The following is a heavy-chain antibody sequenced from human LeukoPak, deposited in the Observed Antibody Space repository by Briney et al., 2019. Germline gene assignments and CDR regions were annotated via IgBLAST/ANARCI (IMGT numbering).Heavy chain of an antibody. CDR3: ARGFGRATVPGTFY. V-gene: IGHV3-74*01. J-gene: IGHJ4*02. CDR1: GFTFSSYW. D-gene: IGHD6-19*01. CDR2: INSDGSST. Sequence: GGSLRLSCAASGFTFSSYWMHWVRHAPGKGLVWVSRINSDGSSTSYADSVKGRFTISRDNAKNTMYLQMNSLRAEDTAVYYCARGFGRATVPGTFYWGQGTLVTVSS.